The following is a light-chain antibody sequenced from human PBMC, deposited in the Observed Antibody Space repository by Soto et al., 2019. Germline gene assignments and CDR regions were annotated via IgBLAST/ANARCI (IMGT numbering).Light chain of an antibody. CDR2: GNT. CDR3: QSHDSSLNSWV. CDR1: SSNIGAGYD. V-gene: IGLV1-40*01. Sequence: QSVLTQPPSKSGAPGQRVTISCTGSSSNIGAGYDVHWYQLLPGTAPKLLIYGNTNRPSGVPDRFSGSKSGTSASLAITGLRAEDEADYYCQSHDSSLNSWVFGGGTKLTVL. J-gene: IGLJ3*02.